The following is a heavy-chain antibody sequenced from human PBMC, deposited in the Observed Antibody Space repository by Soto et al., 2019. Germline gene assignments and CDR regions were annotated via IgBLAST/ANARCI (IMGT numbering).Heavy chain of an antibody. CDR1: GFSFSSYA. J-gene: IGHJ6*02. CDR2: ISGSGADT. CDR3: AKGSGASCYSGMDV. V-gene: IGHV3-23*01. Sequence: PGGSLRLSCAASGFSFSSYAMSWVRQAPGKGLDWVSFISGSGADTYYADSVKGRFTISRDDSKNTLYLQMNSLRAEDTALYYCAKGSGASCYSGMDVWGQGTTVTVSS. D-gene: IGHD2-15*01.